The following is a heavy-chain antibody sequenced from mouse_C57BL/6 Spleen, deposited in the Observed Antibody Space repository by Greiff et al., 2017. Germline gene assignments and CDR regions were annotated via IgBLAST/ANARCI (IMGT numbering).Heavy chain of an antibody. V-gene: IGHV1-15*01. CDR1: GYTFTDYE. Sequence: QVQLKESGAELVRPGASVTLSCKASGYTFTDYEMHWVKRTPVHGLEWIGAIDPETGGTAYNQKFKGKAILTADKSSSTAYMELRSLTSEDSAVYYCTRGALGNDYWGQGTTLTVSS. CDR2: IDPETGGT. CDR3: TRGALGNDY. D-gene: IGHD1-1*01. J-gene: IGHJ2*01.